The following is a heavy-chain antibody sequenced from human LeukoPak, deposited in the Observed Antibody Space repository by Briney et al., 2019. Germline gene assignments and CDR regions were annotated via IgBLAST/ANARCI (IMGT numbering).Heavy chain of an antibody. CDR2: IIPIFGTA. Sequence: SVKVSCKASGGTFSSYAISWVRQAPGQGLEWMGGIIPIFGTANYAQKFQGRVTITADESTSTAYMELSSLRSEDTAVYYCTRYRTYYYDSSGSSPVDYYYMDVWGKGTTVTISS. D-gene: IGHD3-22*01. V-gene: IGHV1-69*13. J-gene: IGHJ6*03. CDR1: GGTFSSYA. CDR3: TRYRTYYYDSSGSSPVDYYYMDV.